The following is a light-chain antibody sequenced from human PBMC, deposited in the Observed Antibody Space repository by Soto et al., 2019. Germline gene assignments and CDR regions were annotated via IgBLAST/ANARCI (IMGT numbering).Light chain of an antibody. CDR2: GNS. J-gene: IGLJ3*02. CDR3: QSYDSSLFWV. V-gene: IGLV1-40*01. CDR1: SSNIGAGYD. Sequence: QSVLTQPPSVSGAPGQRVTISRTGSSSNIGAGYDVHWYQQLPGTAPKLLIYGNSNRPSGVPDRFSGSKSGTSASLAITGLQAEYEADYYCQSYDSSLFWVFGGGTKLPVL.